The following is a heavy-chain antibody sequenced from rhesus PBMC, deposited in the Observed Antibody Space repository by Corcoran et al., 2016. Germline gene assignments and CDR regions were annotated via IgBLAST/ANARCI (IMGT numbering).Heavy chain of an antibody. CDR2: IYGSTM. CDR3: TRNSNYQDKLGYYFDY. Sequence: EVQLAESGGGLVQPGGSLRLSCAASGFTVSSYWMSWVRQAPGKGLEWLSDIYGSTMYYGDSVKGRFTVSRDNAKNSLYLKMNSLIAEDTAVYYCTRNSNYQDKLGYYFDYWGQGVLVTVSS. D-gene: IGHD4-23*01. J-gene: IGHJ4*01. CDR1: GFTVSSYW. V-gene: IGHV3-11*01.